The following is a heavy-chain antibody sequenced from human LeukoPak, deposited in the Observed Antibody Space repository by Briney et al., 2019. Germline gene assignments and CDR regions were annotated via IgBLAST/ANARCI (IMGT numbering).Heavy chain of an antibody. CDR3: ARHYYYYYGMDV. J-gene: IGHJ6*02. Sequence: GGSLRLSCAASGFTFSSYSMNWVRQAPGKGLEWVSYISSSSSTIYYADSVKGRYTISRDNAKNSLYLQMNSLRAEDTAVYYCARHYYYYYGMDVWGQGTTVTVSS. CDR1: GFTFSSYS. CDR2: ISSSSSTI. V-gene: IGHV3-48*01.